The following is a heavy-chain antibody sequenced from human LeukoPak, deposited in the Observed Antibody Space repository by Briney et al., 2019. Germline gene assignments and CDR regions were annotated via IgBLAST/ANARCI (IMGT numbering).Heavy chain of an antibody. CDR1: RFTFSDYY. J-gene: IGHJ4*02. V-gene: IGHV3-11*04. Sequence: GGSLRLSCAASRFTFSDYYMSWIRQAPGKGLEWVSYISGSASTIYYADSVKGRFTVSRDNAKNSLYLQMNSLRAEDTAVYYCARDGGYDSFYYWGQGTLVTVSS. CDR2: ISGSASTI. CDR3: ARDGGYDSFYY. D-gene: IGHD5-12*01.